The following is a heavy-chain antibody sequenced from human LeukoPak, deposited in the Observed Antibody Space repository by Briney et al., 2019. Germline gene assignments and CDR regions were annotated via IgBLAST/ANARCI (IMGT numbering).Heavy chain of an antibody. D-gene: IGHD1-26*01. V-gene: IGHV4-59*01. CDR3: ARLIVGATDFDY. J-gene: IGHJ4*02. CDR2: TYYSGST. CDR1: GGSISSYY. Sequence: PSETLSLTCTVSGGSISSYYWSWIRQPPGKGLEWIGYTYYSGSTNYNASLTNRVTISVDTSKNQFSLKLSSVTAADTAVYYCARLIVGATDFDYWGQGTLVTVSS.